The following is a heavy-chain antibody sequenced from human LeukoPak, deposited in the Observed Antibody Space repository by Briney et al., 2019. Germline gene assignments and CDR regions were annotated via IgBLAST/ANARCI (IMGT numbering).Heavy chain of an antibody. CDR1: GYTFTSYD. D-gene: IGHD3-10*01. CDR2: MNPNSGNT. V-gene: IGHV1-8*01. Sequence: ASVKVSCKASGYTFTSYDINWVRQATGQGLEWMGWMNPNSGNTGYAQKFQGRVTMTRNTSISTAYMELSSLRSEDTAVYYCARRVRAVIPRFDYWGQGTLVTVSS. CDR3: ARRVRAVIPRFDY. J-gene: IGHJ4*02.